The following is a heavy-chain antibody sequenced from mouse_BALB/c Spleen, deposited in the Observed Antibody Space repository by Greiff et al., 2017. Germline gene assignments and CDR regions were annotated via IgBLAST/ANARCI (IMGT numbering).Heavy chain of an antibody. CDR3: AREGYFDY. V-gene: IGHV1S137*01. CDR1: GYTFTDYA. Sequence: QVQLQQSGAELVRPGVSVKISCKGSGYTFTDYAMHWVKQSHAKSLEWIGVISTYYGDASYNQKFNGKATMTVDKSSSTAYMELSSLTSEDSAVYYCAREGYFDYWGQGTTLTVSS. CDR2: ISTYYGDA. J-gene: IGHJ2*01.